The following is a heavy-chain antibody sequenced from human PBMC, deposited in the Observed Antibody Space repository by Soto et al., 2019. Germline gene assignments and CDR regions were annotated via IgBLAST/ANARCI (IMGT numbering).Heavy chain of an antibody. CDR1: GYTFTSYD. CDR3: ARVTFWSGYYIGGLYYMDV. CDR2: MNPNSGNT. D-gene: IGHD3-3*01. Sequence: GASVKVSCKASGYTFTSYDINWVRQATGQGLEWMGWMNPNSGNTGYAQKFQGRVTMTRNTSISTAYMELSSLRSEDTAVYYCARVTFWSGYYIGGLYYMDVWGKGTTVTVPS. V-gene: IGHV1-8*01. J-gene: IGHJ6*03.